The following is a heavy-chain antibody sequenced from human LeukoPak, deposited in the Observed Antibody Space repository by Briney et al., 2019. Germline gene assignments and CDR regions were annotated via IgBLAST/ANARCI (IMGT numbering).Heavy chain of an antibody. CDR2: INHSGST. D-gene: IGHD3-9*01. Sequence: PSETLSLTCAVYGGSFSGYYWSWIRQPPGKRLEWIGEINHSGSTNYNPSLKSRVTISVDTSKNQFSLKLSSVTAADTAVYYCXXXXXXYDILTGYYFWGQGALVTVSS. CDR1: GGSFSGYY. J-gene: IGHJ4*02. V-gene: IGHV4-34*01. CDR3: XXXXXXYDILTGYYF.